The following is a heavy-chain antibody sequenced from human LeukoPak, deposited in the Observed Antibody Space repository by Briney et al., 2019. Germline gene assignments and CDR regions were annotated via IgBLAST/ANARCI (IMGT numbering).Heavy chain of an antibody. J-gene: IGHJ4*02. V-gene: IGHV3-30*18. CDR1: GFTSSDYG. CDR2: ISYDGSNK. Sequence: GGSLRLSCEASGFTSSDYGMHWVRQAPGKGLEWVAVISYDGSNKYYADSVKGRFTISRDNSKRTLFLQTDSLRGEDTAVYYCANGGYYSLDSWGQGTLVTVSS. CDR3: ANGGYYSLDS. D-gene: IGHD2-15*01.